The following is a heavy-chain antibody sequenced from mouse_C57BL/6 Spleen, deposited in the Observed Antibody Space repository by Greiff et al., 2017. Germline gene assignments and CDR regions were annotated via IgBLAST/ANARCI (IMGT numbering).Heavy chain of an antibody. CDR2: LWRGGST. CDR3: AGLYSNYGYFDV. CDR1: GFSLTSYG. Sequence: QVQLQQSGPGLVQPSQSLSITCTVSGFSLTSYGVHWVRQSPGKGLEWLGVLWRGGSTDYNAAFISRLSISKDNSKSQVFFKMNSLQADDTAIYDCAGLYSNYGYFDVWGTGTTVTVSS. J-gene: IGHJ1*03. V-gene: IGHV2-2*01. D-gene: IGHD2-5*01.